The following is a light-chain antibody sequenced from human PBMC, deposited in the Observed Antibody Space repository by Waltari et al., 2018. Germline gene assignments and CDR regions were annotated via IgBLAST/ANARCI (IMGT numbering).Light chain of an antibody. CDR1: PSVLYSSNSRNY. CDR3: QQYYTTPYT. CDR2: WAS. V-gene: IGKV4-1*01. J-gene: IGKJ2*01. Sequence: DIVMIQSPDSLAVSLGERATINCKSSPSVLYSSNSRNYLAWYQQKPGLPPKLLIYWASNRESGVPDRFSGTGSGTDFTLTISNLQAEDVAVYYCQQYYTTPYTFGQGTRLEIK.